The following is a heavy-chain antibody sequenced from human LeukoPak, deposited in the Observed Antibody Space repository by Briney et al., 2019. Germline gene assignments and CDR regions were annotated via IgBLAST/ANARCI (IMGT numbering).Heavy chain of an antibody. V-gene: IGHV3-11*06. Sequence: GGSLRLSCAAFGFTFSDYYMSWIRQAPGTGLEWVSYISKSGSDTDFADSVKGRFTISRDNAKNSLYLQMNSLRAEDTAVYYCARVGATGTADYWGQGTLVTVSS. D-gene: IGHD1-1*01. CDR3: ARVGATGTADY. J-gene: IGHJ4*02. CDR1: GFTFSDYY. CDR2: ISKSGSDT.